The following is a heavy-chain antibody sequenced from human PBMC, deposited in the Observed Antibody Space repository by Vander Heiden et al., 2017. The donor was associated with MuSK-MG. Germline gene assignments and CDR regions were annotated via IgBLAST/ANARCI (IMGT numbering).Heavy chain of an antibody. J-gene: IGHJ4*02. Sequence: QVQLVQSGAEVKKPGSSVKVSCKASGGTFSSYAISWVRQAPGQGLEWMGGIIPIFGKANYAQKFQGRVTITADESTSTAYMELSSLRSEDTAVYYCARGRFRGTTVTYYFDYWGQGTLVTVSS. V-gene: IGHV1-69*01. CDR2: IIPIFGKA. CDR3: ARGRFRGTTVTYYFDY. CDR1: GGTFSSYA. D-gene: IGHD4-17*01.